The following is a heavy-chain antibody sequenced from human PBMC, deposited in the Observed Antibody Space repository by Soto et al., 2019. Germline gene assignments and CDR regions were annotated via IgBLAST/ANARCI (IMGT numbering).Heavy chain of an antibody. CDR3: AREAVGSRESGHYYYGMDV. V-gene: IGHV6-1*01. D-gene: IGHD6-19*01. J-gene: IGHJ6*02. CDR1: GDSVSSNSAA. Sequence: PSQTLSLTCAISGDSVSSNSAAWNWIRQSPSRGLEWLGRTYYRSKWYNDYAVSVKSRITINPDTSKNQFSLQLNSVTPEDTAVYYCAREAVGSRESGHYYYGMDVWGQGTTVTVSS. CDR2: TYYRSKWYN.